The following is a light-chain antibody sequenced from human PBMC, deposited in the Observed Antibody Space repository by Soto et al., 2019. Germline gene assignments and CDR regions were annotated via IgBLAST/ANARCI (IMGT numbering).Light chain of an antibody. CDR3: QQYGSSPPWT. Sequence: DIVMTQSPATLSLSRGQRATLSCRASQSVSSSYLAWYQQKPGQAPRLLIYGASNRATGIPDRFSGSGSGTDFTLTISRLEPEDFAVYYCQQYGSSPPWTFGQGTKVDIK. CDR2: GAS. CDR1: QSVSSSY. V-gene: IGKV3-20*01. J-gene: IGKJ1*01.